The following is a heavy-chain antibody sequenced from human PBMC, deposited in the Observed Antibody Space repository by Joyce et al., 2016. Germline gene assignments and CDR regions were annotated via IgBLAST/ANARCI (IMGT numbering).Heavy chain of an antibody. Sequence: QVQLQESGPGLVRPSQTLSLTCTVSGYSITSGGYYCHWIRQHPGKGLEWIGFIYYTGSTYYNPSLKSRVIISSDTSKNQFSLKLTSVTAADTAVYYCARGYGSGSSGFRHWGQGTLVSVSS. J-gene: IGHJ1*01. CDR2: IYYTGST. V-gene: IGHV4-31*03. D-gene: IGHD3-10*01. CDR3: ARGYGSGSSGFRH. CDR1: GYSITSGGYY.